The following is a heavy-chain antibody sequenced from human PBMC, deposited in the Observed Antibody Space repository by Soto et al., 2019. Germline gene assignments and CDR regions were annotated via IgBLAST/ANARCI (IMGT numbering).Heavy chain of an antibody. J-gene: IGHJ3*02. CDR2: ISGSGSNK. V-gene: IGHV3-23*01. Sequence: GGSLRLSCAASGFTFSSYAMSWVRQAPGKGLEWVSAISGSGSNKYYADSVKGRFTISRDNSKNTLYLQMNSLRSEYTAVYYCARDKARETEDFDIWGQGTMVTVSS. CDR3: ARDKARETEDFDI. CDR1: GFTFSSYA.